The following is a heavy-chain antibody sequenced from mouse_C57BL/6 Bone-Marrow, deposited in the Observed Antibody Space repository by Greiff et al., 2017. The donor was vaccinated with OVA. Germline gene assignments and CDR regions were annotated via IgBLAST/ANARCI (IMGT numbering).Heavy chain of an antibody. J-gene: IGHJ2*01. D-gene: IGHD1-1*01. CDR2: IDPNSGGT. CDR1: GYTFTSYW. V-gene: IGHV1-62-3*01. Sequence: QVQLQQPGAELVKPGASVKLSCKASGYTFTSYWMHWVKQRPGRGLEWIGRIDPNSGGTKYTEKFKSKATLTVDKPSSTAYMQLSSLTSEDSAVYACARKYSSSFYYFDYWGQGTTLTVSS. CDR3: ARKYSSSFYYFDY.